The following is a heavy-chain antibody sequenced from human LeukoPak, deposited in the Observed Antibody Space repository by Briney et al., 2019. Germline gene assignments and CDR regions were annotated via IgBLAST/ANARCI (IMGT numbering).Heavy chain of an antibody. CDR3: ARDPATTVTTYAY. CDR1: GFTLSDFW. CDR2: IKQDGSEK. J-gene: IGHJ4*02. V-gene: IGHV3-7*01. Sequence: GGSLRLSCAASGFTLSDFWMSWVRQAPGKGLEWVANIKQDGSEKYYVDSVKGRFTISRDNAKNSLYLQMNSLRPEDTAVYYCARDPATTVTTYAYWGQGTLVTVSS. D-gene: IGHD4-17*01.